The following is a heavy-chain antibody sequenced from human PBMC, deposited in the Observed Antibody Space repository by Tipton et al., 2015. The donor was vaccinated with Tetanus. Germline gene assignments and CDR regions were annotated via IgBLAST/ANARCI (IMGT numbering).Heavy chain of an antibody. V-gene: IGHV3-7*03. D-gene: IGHD1-7*01. Sequence: SLRLSCAASGSTFREYWMSWVRQAPGKGLEWVANIQNDGGETYHLESVRGRFTISRDNGKNSVYPQMNSLRPEDTAVYYCARLWRNSLGAFDVWGQGTLVSVSS. CDR3: ARLWRNSLGAFDV. CDR2: IQNDGGET. CDR1: GSTFREYW. J-gene: IGHJ3*01.